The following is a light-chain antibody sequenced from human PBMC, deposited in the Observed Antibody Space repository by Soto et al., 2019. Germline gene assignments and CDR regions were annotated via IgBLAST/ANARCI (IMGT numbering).Light chain of an antibody. CDR2: DAS. CDR3: QQYNSWPVT. J-gene: IGKJ4*01. Sequence: EIVMTQSPATLSVSPGERAVLSCRATQTVTNKLAWYQQKPGQAPRLLIYDASIRATGIPARFSGSGSGTEFTLTISSLQSEDFVLYYCQQYNSWPVTFGGGTKVEIK. CDR1: QTVTNK. V-gene: IGKV3-15*01.